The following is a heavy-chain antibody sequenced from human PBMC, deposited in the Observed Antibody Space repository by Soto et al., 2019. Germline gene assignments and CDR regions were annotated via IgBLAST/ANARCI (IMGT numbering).Heavy chain of an antibody. CDR1: GHPFSNNP. CDR3: VKDDGGYPSTAPH. J-gene: IGHJ4*02. V-gene: IGHV3-23*01. CDR2: ISGSGDRT. Sequence: ESGGGLVQPGGPLGPSGPALGHPFSNNPISGVAQAPGRGLDWVSGISGSGDRTYYADSAKGRFTISKDISRNSLSLQLDSLGVEDTAVYFCVKDDGGYPSTAPHWGQGTMVTVSS. D-gene: IGHD3-22*01.